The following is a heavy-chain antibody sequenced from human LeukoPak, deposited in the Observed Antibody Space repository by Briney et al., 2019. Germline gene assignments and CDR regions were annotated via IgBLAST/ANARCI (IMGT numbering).Heavy chain of an antibody. CDR2: INHSGGT. V-gene: IGHV4-34*01. J-gene: IGHJ4*02. D-gene: IGHD3-9*01. CDR3: ARGDRYYDILTGYWGGPSDFDY. Sequence: PSETLSLTCAVYGGSFSGYYWSWIRQPPGKGLEWIGEINHSGGTNYNPSLKSRVTISVDTSKNQFSLKLSSVTAADTAVYYCARGDRYYDILTGYWGGPSDFDYWGQGTLVTVSS. CDR1: GGSFSGYY.